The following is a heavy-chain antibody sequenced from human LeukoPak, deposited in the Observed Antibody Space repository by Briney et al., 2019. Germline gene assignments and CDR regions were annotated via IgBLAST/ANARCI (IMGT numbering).Heavy chain of an antibody. Sequence: GGSLRLSCAASGFTFSSYWMSWVRQAPGKGLEWVSYISSSGSTIYYADSVKGRFTISRDNAKNSLYLQMNSLRAEDTAVYYCARDRMRWSRHGYYYGMDVWGQGTTVTVSS. D-gene: IGHD4-23*01. J-gene: IGHJ6*02. CDR1: GFTFSSYW. V-gene: IGHV3-48*04. CDR3: ARDRMRWSRHGYYYGMDV. CDR2: ISSSGSTI.